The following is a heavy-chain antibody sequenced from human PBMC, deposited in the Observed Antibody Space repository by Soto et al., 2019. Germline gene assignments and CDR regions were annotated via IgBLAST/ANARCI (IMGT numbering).Heavy chain of an antibody. D-gene: IGHD4-17*01. J-gene: IGHJ6*02. CDR3: ARAYGDYDGKYYYYGMDV. CDR2: IIPIFGTA. Sequence: QVQLVQSGAEVKKPGSSVKDSCKASGGTFSSYAISWVRQAPGQGLEWMGGIIPIFGTANYAQKFQGRVTITADESTSTAYMELSSLRSEDTAVYYCARAYGDYDGKYYYYGMDVWGQGTTVTVSS. V-gene: IGHV1-69*12. CDR1: GGTFSSYA.